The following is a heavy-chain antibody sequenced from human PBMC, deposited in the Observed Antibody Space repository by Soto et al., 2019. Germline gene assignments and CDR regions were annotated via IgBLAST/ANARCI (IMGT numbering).Heavy chain of an antibody. Sequence: PGGSLRLSCAASGFTLDNYWMSWVRQAPGKGLEWVATIKFDASQKKYVDSVRGRFTTSRDNAKNSLYLQMNSLRAEDTAVYYCARVHYYDSSGYYLWGQGTLVTVSS. CDR1: GFTLDNYW. V-gene: IGHV3-7*01. CDR2: IKFDASQK. CDR3: ARVHYYDSSGYYL. D-gene: IGHD3-22*01. J-gene: IGHJ4*02.